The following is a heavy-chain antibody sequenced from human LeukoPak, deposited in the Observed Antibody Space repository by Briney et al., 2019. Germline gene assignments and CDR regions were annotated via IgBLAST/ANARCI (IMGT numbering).Heavy chain of an antibody. CDR2: ISYSGST. J-gene: IGHJ4*02. CDR3: ARHIDNGWYAF. D-gene: IGHD6-19*01. Sequence: PSETLSLTCTVSGGSISSYYWSWIRQPPGKGLEWIGYISYSGSTNYNPSLKSRVTRSVDRSRNQFSLKLNSVTAADTAVYYCARHIDNGWYAFWGQGTLVTVSS. V-gene: IGHV4-59*08. CDR1: GGSISSYY.